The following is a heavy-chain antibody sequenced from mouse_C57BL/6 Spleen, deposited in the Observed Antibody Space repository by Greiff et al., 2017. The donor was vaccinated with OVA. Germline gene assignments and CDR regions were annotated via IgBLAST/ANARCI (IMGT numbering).Heavy chain of an antibody. CDR2: ISSGGSYT. CDR1: GFTFSSYG. J-gene: IGHJ2*01. D-gene: IGHD2-4*01. V-gene: IGHV5-6*02. CDR3: ARPGDYLYFDY. Sequence: DVKLVESGGDLVKPGGSLKLSCAASGFTFSSYGMSWVRQTPDKRLEWVATISSGGSYTYYPDSVKGRFTISRDNAKNTLYLQMSSLKSEDTAMYYCARPGDYLYFDYWGQGTTLTVSS.